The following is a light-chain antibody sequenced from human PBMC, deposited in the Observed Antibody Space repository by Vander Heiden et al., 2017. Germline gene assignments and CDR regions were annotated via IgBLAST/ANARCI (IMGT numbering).Light chain of an antibody. CDR3: MQSTQLPPYT. J-gene: IGKJ2*01. Sequence: DSGMTQTPISLSVTPGQPASISWKSSQSLLHSDGKTSLYWYLRRPGQPPHLLIYEWSTRCSGVPDRFSGSGSWSDFTLLVSRVVAADVVIYYCMQSTQLPPYTFGQGTKLEV. CDR1: QSLLHSDGKTS. V-gene: IGKV2D-29*01. CDR2: EWS.